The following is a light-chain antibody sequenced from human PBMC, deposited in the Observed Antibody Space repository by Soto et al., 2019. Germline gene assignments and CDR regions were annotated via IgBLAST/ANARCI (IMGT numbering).Light chain of an antibody. CDR3: QQLDSYPIT. Sequence: IQLNQSPSSLSASVGDRVTITCRASQDIRSRLAWYQQKPGKAPKLLIYAASTLQSGVPSRFSGSGSGTAFTLTISSLQPEDFATYYCQQLDSYPITFGQGTRLEIK. V-gene: IGKV1-9*01. J-gene: IGKJ5*01. CDR1: QDIRSR. CDR2: AAS.